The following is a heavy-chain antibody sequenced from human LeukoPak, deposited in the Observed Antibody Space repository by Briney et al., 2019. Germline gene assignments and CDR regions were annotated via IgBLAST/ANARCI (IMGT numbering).Heavy chain of an antibody. CDR2: IRSKANSYAT. D-gene: IGHD5-18*01. CDR1: GFTFSGSA. V-gene: IGHV3-73*01. CDR3: AKDNLDTAGGAFDI. Sequence: GGSLRLSCAASGFTFSGSAMHWVRQASGKGLEWVGRIRSKANSYATAYAASVKGRFTISRDNSKNTLYLQMNSLRAEDTAVYYCAKDNLDTAGGAFDIWGQGTMVTVSS. J-gene: IGHJ3*02.